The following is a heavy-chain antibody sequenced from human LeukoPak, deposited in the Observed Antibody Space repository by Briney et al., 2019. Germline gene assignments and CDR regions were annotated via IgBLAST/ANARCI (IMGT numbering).Heavy chain of an antibody. V-gene: IGHV3-74*01. CDR1: GFTFSGYW. D-gene: IGHD6-19*01. CDR3: ARGRLTSSWCYFDY. Sequence: PGGSLRLSCAASGFTFSGYWMHWVRQAPGKGLVWVSRISTDGSSNTYADSVKGRFTISRDNAKNTLYLQMNSLRAEDTAVYYCARGRLTSSWCYFDYWGQGTLVTVSS. J-gene: IGHJ4*02. CDR2: ISTDGSSN.